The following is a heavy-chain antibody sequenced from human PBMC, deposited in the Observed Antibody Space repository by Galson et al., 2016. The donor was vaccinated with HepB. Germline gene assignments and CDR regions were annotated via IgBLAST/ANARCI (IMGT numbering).Heavy chain of an antibody. Sequence: SLRLSCAASGFTFADSLMSWVRQAPGKGLGWVAVIWYAGSEKYYADSVKGRFTISRDNSKNTLHLQMNSLRAEDTAVDYWARIYYEILTGLTPWYYFDSWGQGTLVTVAS. CDR3: ARIYYEILTGLTPWYYFDS. D-gene: IGHD3-9*01. V-gene: IGHV3-33*08. CDR2: IWYAGSEK. J-gene: IGHJ4*02. CDR1: GFTFADSL.